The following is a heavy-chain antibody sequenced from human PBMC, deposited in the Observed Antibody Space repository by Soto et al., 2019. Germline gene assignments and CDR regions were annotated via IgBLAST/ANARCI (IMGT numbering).Heavy chain of an antibody. V-gene: IGHV1-18*01. D-gene: IGHD3-10*01. Sequence: QVPLVQSGAEVKKPGASVKVSCKASGYTFTSYGISWVRQAPGQGLEWMGWISAYNGNTNYAQKLQGRVTMTTDTSTSTAYMELRSLRSDDKAVYYCARRVGYYGSGAAVYYFDYWGQGTLVTVSS. CDR3: ARRVGYYGSGAAVYYFDY. CDR2: ISAYNGNT. CDR1: GYTFTSYG. J-gene: IGHJ4*02.